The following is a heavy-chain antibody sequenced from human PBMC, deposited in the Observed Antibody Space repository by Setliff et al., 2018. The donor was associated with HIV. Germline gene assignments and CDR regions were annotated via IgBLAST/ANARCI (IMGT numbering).Heavy chain of an antibody. V-gene: IGHV4-4*08. CDR2: IYSNGGT. D-gene: IGHD1-1*01. CDR3: ARERLSRLGFDY. CDR1: GGSISAYY. Sequence: SETLSLTCNVSGGSISAYYWSWVRQPPGKRLEWIGYIYSNGGTAYNPSLKSRVTISVDTSRKQFSLMLGSMTAADTAVYYCARERLSRLGFDYWGRGTLVTVSS. J-gene: IGHJ4*02.